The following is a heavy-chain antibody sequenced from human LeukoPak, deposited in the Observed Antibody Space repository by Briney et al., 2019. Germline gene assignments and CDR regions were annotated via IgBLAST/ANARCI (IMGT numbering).Heavy chain of an antibody. Sequence: GASVKVSCKASGYTFTSYDIHWVRQATGQGLEWMGWMNPNSGNTGYAQKFQGRVTMTRNTSISTAYMELSSLRSEDTAVYYGARGRFYDILTGYREWFDPWGQGTLVTVSS. J-gene: IGHJ5*02. CDR3: ARGRFYDILTGYREWFDP. V-gene: IGHV1-8*01. CDR2: MNPNSGNT. CDR1: GYTFTSYD. D-gene: IGHD3-9*01.